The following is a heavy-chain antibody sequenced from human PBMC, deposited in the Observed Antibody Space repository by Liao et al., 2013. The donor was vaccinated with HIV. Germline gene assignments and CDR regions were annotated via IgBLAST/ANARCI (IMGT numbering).Heavy chain of an antibody. CDR3: ARGRGRVVIMGGPRYYHYMDV. J-gene: IGHJ6*03. V-gene: IGHV4-59*01. CDR1: GGSIRSYY. Sequence: QVQLQESGPGLVKPSETLSLSCTVSGGSIRSYYWSWIRQPPGKGLEWIGSIYYSGITNYNPSLNESRLHISRHVQDPVLPEAELCDRCGHGPSITVARGRGRVVIMGGPRYYHYMDVWGKGTTVTVSS. D-gene: IGHD3-3*01. CDR2: IYYSGIT.